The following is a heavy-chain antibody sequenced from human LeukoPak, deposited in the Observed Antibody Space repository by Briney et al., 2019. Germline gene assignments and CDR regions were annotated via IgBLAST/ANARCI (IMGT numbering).Heavy chain of an antibody. CDR3: TTDWSASSWYDPVDY. V-gene: IGHV3-15*01. CDR2: IKSKTDGGTT. CDR1: GFTFSGYT. Sequence: GGSLRLFCAASGFTFSGYTMNWVRQAPGKGLEWVGRIKSKTDGGTTDYAAPVKGRFTISRDDSKNTLYLQMNSLKTEDTAVYYCTTDWSASSWYDPVDYWGQGTLVTVSS. J-gene: IGHJ4*02. D-gene: IGHD6-13*01.